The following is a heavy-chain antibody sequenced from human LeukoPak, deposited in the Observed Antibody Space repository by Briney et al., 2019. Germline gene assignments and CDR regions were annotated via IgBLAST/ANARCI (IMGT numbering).Heavy chain of an antibody. CDR1: LDSTTSNF. Sequence: SETLSLTCTVSLDSTTSNFWSWVRQPPGKGMEWIGEIHRSGSPNYNPSLQSRVTISIDRSRNQIVLELSSVTAADTAVYYCAREILGGFNPGAYWGQGTLVTVSS. V-gene: IGHV4-4*02. D-gene: IGHD1-14*01. J-gene: IGHJ4*02. CDR3: AREILGGFNPGAY. CDR2: IHRSGSP.